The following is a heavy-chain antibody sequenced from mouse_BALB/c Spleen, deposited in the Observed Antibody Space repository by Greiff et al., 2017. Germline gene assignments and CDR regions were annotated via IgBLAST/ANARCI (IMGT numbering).Heavy chain of an antibody. CDR3: TRERPLYAMDY. Sequence: QVQLQQSGAELVRPGASVKLSCKASGYTFTSYWINWVKQRPGQGLEWIGNIYPSDSYTNYNQKFKDKATLTVDKSSSTAYMQLSSPTSEDSAVYYCTRERPLYAMDYWGQGTSVTVSS. CDR1: GYTFTSYW. J-gene: IGHJ4*01. V-gene: IGHV1-69*02. CDR2: IYPSDSYT.